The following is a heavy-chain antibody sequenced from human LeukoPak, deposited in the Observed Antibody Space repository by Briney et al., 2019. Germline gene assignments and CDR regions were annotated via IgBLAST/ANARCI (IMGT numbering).Heavy chain of an antibody. V-gene: IGHV1-8*01. D-gene: IGHD3-9*01. CDR3: ARVLSGYDILTGYYYYYGMDV. CDR1: GYTFTSYD. J-gene: IGHJ6*02. Sequence: ASVKVSCRASGYTFTSYDINWVRQATGQGLEWMGWMNPNSGNTGYAQKFQGRVTMTRNTSISTAYMELSSLRSEDTAVYYCARVLSGYDILTGYYYYYGMDVWGQGTTVTVSS. CDR2: MNPNSGNT.